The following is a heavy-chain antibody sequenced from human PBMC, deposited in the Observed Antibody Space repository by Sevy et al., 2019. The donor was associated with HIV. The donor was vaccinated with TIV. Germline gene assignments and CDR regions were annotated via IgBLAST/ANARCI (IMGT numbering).Heavy chain of an antibody. J-gene: IGHJ4*02. V-gene: IGHV5-51*01. D-gene: IGHD1-20*01. CDR2: IYPRDSDT. CDR1: GDTFTIYW. Sequence: GESLKISCKDSGDTFTIYWIAWVRQMPGKGLEWMGIIYPRDSDTKYSPSFQGQVTISADKSTNTAYLQWSSLKASDTTIYYCVRHIHNCGHDYWGQGTLVTVSS. CDR3: VRHIHNCGHDY.